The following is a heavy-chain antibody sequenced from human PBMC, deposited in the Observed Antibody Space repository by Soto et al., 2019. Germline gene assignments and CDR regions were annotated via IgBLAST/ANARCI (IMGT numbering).Heavy chain of an antibody. CDR1: GGSISSDYYH. Sequence: QEQLQQSGPGLVKPSQTLSLTCTVSGGSISSDYYHWTWIRQSPGQGLERIGYIHHSGSILYNPSLKSRVTISVDTSKNQCALHLCSVTAADTAVYFCAREDDGGDRLDVWGQGTTVTVSS. J-gene: IGHJ6*02. V-gene: IGHV4-30-4*08. CDR3: AREDDGGDRLDV. D-gene: IGHD2-21*02. CDR2: IHHSGSI.